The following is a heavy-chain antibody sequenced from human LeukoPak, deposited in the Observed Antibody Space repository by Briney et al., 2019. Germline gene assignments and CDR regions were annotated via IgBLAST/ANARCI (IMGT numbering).Heavy chain of an antibody. CDR3: ARFRQERAPYDAFDI. CDR1: GGSVSSSY. V-gene: IGHV4-59*08. CDR2: IYYSGST. J-gene: IGHJ3*02. Sequence: PSETLSLTCSVSGGSVSSSYWSWIRQPPGKGLEWIGYIYYSGSTNYNPSLKSRVTISVDTSKNQFSLNLSSLTAADTAVYYCARFRQERAPYDAFDIWGQGTMVTVSS. D-gene: IGHD1-26*01.